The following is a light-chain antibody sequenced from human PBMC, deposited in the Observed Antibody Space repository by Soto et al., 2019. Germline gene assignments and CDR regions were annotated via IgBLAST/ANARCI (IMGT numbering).Light chain of an antibody. J-gene: IGLJ1*01. V-gene: IGLV2-14*03. Sequence: QSALTQPASVSGSPGQSITISCTGTSSDVGGHNYVSWYQQHPGKAPKLMIYDVNSRPSGVSNRFSGSKSGNTASLTISGLQADDEADYYCSSYTTSITPSVFGTGTKLTVL. CDR2: DVN. CDR1: SSDVGGHNY. CDR3: SSYTTSITPSV.